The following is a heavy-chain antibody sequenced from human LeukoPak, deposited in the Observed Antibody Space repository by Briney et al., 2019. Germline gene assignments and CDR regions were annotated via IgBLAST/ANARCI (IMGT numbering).Heavy chain of an antibody. V-gene: IGHV3-30-3*01. CDR3: ARVSRGAYFDWLLYLPPDY. D-gene: IGHD3-9*01. J-gene: IGHJ4*02. CDR2: ISYDGSNK. Sequence: QPGGSLRLSCAASGFTFSSYAMHWVRQAPGKGLEWVAVISYDGSNKYYADSVKGRFTISRDNSKNTLYLQMNSLRAEDTAVYYCARVSRGAYFDWLLYLPPDYWGQGTLVTVSS. CDR1: GFTFSSYA.